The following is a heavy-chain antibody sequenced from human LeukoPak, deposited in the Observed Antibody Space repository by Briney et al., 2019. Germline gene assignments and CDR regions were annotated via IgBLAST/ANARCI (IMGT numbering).Heavy chain of an antibody. CDR3: ASEVGATTYTFDY. Sequence: ASVKVSCKASGYTFTGYYMHWVRQAPGQGLEWMGWINPNSGGTNYAQKFQGRVTMTGDTSISTAYMELSRLRSDDTAVYYCASEVGATTYTFDYWGQGTLVTVSS. D-gene: IGHD1-26*01. CDR2: INPNSGGT. J-gene: IGHJ4*02. V-gene: IGHV1-2*02. CDR1: GYTFTGYY.